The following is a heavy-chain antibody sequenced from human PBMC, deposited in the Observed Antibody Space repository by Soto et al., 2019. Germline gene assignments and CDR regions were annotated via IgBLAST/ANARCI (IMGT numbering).Heavy chain of an antibody. CDR1: GYSFTSYW. CDR3: ARVYYDILTGYPLDY. CDR2: IYPGDSYT. J-gene: IGHJ4*02. V-gene: IGHV5-51*01. D-gene: IGHD3-9*01. Sequence: GECLKISCRGSGYSFTSYWIGGVRQMPGKGLEWMGIIYPGDSYTRYSPSFQGQVTISADKSISTAYLQWSSLKASDTAMYYCARVYYDILTGYPLDYWGQGTLVTVSS.